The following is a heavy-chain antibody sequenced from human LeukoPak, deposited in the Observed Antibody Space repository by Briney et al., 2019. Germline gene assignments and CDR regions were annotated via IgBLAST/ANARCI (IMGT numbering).Heavy chain of an antibody. Sequence: SETLSLTCAVYGGSFSGYYWSWIRQPPGKGLEWIGEVNHSGSRKYSPSLKSRVTISVDTSKNQFSLKLTSVTAADTAVYYCARGSPYYYGSGSDYYYYYMDVWGKGTTVTISS. D-gene: IGHD3-10*01. J-gene: IGHJ6*03. CDR2: VNHSGSR. CDR3: ARGSPYYYGSGSDYYYYYMDV. V-gene: IGHV4-34*01. CDR1: GGSFSGYY.